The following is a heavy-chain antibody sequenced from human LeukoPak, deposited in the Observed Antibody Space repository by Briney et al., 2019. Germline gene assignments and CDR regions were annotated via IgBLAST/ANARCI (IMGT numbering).Heavy chain of an antibody. D-gene: IGHD4-23*01. CDR3: ASRTTVELLGAFDI. V-gene: IGHV3-23*01. J-gene: IGHJ3*02. CDR2: ISGAGGNT. CDR1: GFSFSNYA. Sequence: GGSLRLSCAASGFSFSNYAMSWVRQAPGKGLQWVSSISGAGGNTYYADSVKGRFIISRDNSKNTLYLQMNSLRAEDTAVYYCASRTTVELLGAFDIWGQGTMVTVSS.